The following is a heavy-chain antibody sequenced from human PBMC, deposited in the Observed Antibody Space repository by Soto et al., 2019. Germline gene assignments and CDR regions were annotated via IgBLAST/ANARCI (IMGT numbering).Heavy chain of an antibody. CDR1: GFTFSSYE. Sequence: GGSLRLSCAASGFTFSSYEMNWVRQAPGKGLEWVSYISSSGSTIYYADSVKGRFTISRDNAKNSLYLQMNSLRAEDTAVYYCARVLLWSQTFDPWRQRTLVTVSS. J-gene: IGHJ5*02. CDR3: ARVLLWSQTFDP. D-gene: IGHD3-10*01. V-gene: IGHV3-48*03. CDR2: ISSSGSTI.